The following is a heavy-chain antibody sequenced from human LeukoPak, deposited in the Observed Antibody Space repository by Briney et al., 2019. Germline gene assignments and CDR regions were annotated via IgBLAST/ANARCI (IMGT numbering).Heavy chain of an antibody. Sequence: GGSLRLSCLASGFTFSEYWMSWVRQAPGKGLEWVANIKPDGSEKYPVDSQKSRFTILRDNAKNSLYQQMNSLRADDTAVYYCTRDSNRFNWFDPWGQGTLVTVSS. V-gene: IGHV3-7*01. D-gene: IGHD1-14*01. J-gene: IGHJ5*02. CDR3: TRDSNRFNWFDP. CDR1: GFTFSEYW. CDR2: IKPDGSEK.